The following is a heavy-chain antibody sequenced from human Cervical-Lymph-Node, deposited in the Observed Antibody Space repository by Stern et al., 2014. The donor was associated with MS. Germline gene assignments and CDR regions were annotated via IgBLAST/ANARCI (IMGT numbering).Heavy chain of an antibody. D-gene: IGHD6-6*01. V-gene: IGHV3-23*05. CDR3: ANEIRPNDY. Sequence: VQLVESGGDLVQPGGSLRLSCAVSGFAFSSHAMSWVRQAPGQGLEWVSSIDINGTATFYADAVSGRVTISRDNSKNTLYLQMNTLTAEDTAVYYCANEIRPNDYWGQGTLVTVSS. J-gene: IGHJ4*02. CDR2: IDINGTAT. CDR1: GFAFSSHA.